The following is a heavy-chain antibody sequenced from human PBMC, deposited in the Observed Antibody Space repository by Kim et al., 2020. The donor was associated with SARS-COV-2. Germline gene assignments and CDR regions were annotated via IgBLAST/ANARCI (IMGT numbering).Heavy chain of an antibody. CDR3: ARDYGGSAY. D-gene: IGHD4-17*01. V-gene: IGHV3-23*01. Sequence: LSLTCAASGLTFSTYAMKWVRLAPGKGLEWVSAISASGDTTYHADSVKGRFTISRDNSKNTVYLQMNSLRADETAVYSCARDYGGSAYWGQGTLVTVSS. CDR2: ISASGDTT. CDR1: GLTFSTYA. J-gene: IGHJ4*02.